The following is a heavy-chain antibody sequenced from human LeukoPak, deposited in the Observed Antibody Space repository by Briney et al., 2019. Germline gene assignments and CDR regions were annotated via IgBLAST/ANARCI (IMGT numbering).Heavy chain of an antibody. V-gene: IGHV4-59*11. CDR1: GGSISSHY. Sequence: SETLSLTCTVSGGSISSHYWSWIRQPPGKGLEWIGYIYYSGSTNYNPSLKSRVTISVDTSKNQFSLKLSSVTAAVTAVYYCARAPNYYDSSGYYYPGAFDIWGQGTMVTVSS. D-gene: IGHD3-22*01. CDR3: ARAPNYYDSSGYYYPGAFDI. CDR2: IYYSGST. J-gene: IGHJ3*02.